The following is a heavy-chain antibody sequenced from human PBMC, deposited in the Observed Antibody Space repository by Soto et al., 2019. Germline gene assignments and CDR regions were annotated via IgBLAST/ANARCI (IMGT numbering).Heavy chain of an antibody. D-gene: IGHD1-26*01. CDR2: IYYSGST. J-gene: IGHJ4*02. CDR1: GGSISSGGYY. V-gene: IGHV4-31*03. CDR3: ARVFTGWEREGRGVLVFDY. Sequence: SETLSLTCTVSGGSISSGGYYWSWIRQHPGKGLEWIGYIYYSGSTYYNPSLKSRVTISVDTSKNQFSLKLSSVTAADTAVYYCARVFTGWEREGRGVLVFDYWGQGTLVTVSS.